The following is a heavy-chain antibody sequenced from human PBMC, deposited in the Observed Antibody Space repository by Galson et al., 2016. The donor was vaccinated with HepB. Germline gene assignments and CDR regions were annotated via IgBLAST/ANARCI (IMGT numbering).Heavy chain of an antibody. Sequence: PALVKPTQTLTLTCTFSGFSLSTSGVGVGWIRQPPGKALEWLALIYWDDDKRYSPSLKSRLTITKDTSKNQVVLTMTNMALVNTATYHGAHRSLQYSAMTAGGQGPTVTV. CDR3: AHRSLQYSAMTA. CDR1: GFSLSTSGVG. D-gene: IGHD4-11*01. J-gene: IGHJ6*02. V-gene: IGHV2-5*02. CDR2: IYWDDDK.